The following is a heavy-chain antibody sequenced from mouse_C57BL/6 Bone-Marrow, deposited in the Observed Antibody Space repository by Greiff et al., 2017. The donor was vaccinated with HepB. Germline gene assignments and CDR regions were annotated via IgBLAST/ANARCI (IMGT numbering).Heavy chain of an antibody. CDR3: AGQGHYYAMDF. J-gene: IGHJ4*01. Sequence: EVQLLESGGDLVKPGGSLKLSCAASGFTFSSYGMSWVRQTPDPRLEWVATISSGGSYTYYPDSVKGRVTISRDNAKNTLYLQMSSLKSEDAAMYYCAGQGHYYAMDFWDRGNAVTVSS. CDR1: GFTFSSYG. CDR2: ISSGGSYT. V-gene: IGHV5-6*01. D-gene: IGHD3-3*01.